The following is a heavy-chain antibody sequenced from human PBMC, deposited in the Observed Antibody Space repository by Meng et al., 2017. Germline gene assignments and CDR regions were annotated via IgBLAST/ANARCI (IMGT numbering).Heavy chain of an antibody. V-gene: IGHV3-20*04. CDR1: GFTFDDYG. D-gene: IGHD2-15*01. CDR2: INLNGGST. Sequence: GGSLRLSCAASGFTFDDYGMSWVRQAPGKGLEWVSGINLNGGSTGYADSVKGRFTISRDNAKNSLYLQMNSLRAEDTALYYCARDLGRCSGGSCYSDYWGQGTLVTVSS. CDR3: ARDLGRCSGGSCYSDY. J-gene: IGHJ4*02.